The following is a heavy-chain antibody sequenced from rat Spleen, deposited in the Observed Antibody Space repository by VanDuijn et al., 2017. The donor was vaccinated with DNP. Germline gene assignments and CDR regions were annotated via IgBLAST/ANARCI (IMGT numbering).Heavy chain of an antibody. CDR2: SSPSGSRT. J-gene: IGHJ1*01. Sequence: EVQLVESGGDLVQPGRSLKLSCAASGFTFSDYNMAWVRQAPTKGLEWVAASSPSGSRTYYADSVKGRFTISRDDAKSGLYLQMNSLKSEDTATYYCARGSTSIYWYFDFWGPGTMVTVSS. V-gene: IGHV5-7*01. D-gene: IGHD3-1*01. CDR3: ARGSTSIYWYFDF. CDR1: GFTFSDYN.